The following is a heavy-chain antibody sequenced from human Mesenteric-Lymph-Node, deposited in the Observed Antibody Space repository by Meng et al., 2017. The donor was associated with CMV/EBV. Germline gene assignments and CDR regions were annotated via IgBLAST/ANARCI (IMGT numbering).Heavy chain of an antibody. D-gene: IGHD3-3*01. CDR2: ISSSSSYI. J-gene: IGHJ4*02. CDR1: GFTFSSYS. V-gene: IGHV3-21*01. CDR3: ARDAEGDLWSGGYFDD. Sequence: GESLKISCAASGFTFSSYSMNWVRQAPGKGLEWVSSISSSSSYIYYADSVKGRFTISRDNAKNSLYLQMNSLKAEDTAVYYCARDAEGDLWSGGYFDDWGQGTLVTVSS.